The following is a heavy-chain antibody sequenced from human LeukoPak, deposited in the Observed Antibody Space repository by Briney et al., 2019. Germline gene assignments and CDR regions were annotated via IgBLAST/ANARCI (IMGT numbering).Heavy chain of an antibody. CDR3: ARRPVGSGSYYGLDY. CDR2: ITGNGGST. J-gene: IGHJ4*02. D-gene: IGHD3-10*01. CDR1: GFTFSDYL. Sequence: PGGSLRLSCAASGFTFSDYLMHWVRQAPGKGLEYVSAITGNGGSTFYANSVKGRFTISRDNSKNTLYLQMNSLRAEDTAVYYCARRPVGSGSYYGLDYWGQGTLVTVSS. V-gene: IGHV3-64*01.